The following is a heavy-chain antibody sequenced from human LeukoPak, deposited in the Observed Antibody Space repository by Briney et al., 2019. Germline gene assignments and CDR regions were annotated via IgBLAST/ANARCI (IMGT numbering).Heavy chain of an antibody. CDR1: GFTFSSYG. D-gene: IGHD3-22*01. CDR3: AEDHYDSSGQTGY. J-gene: IGHJ4*02. Sequence: GGSLRLSCAASGFTFSSYGMHWVRQAPGKGLEWVAVISYDGSNKYYADSVKGRFTISRDNSKNTPYLQMNSLRAEDTAVYYCAEDHYDSSGQTGYWGQGTLVTVSS. V-gene: IGHV3-30*18. CDR2: ISYDGSNK.